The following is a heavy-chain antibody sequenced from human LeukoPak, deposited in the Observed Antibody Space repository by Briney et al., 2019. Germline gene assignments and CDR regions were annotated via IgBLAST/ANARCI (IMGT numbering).Heavy chain of an antibody. V-gene: IGHV5-51*01. CDR1: GYSFTSYW. D-gene: IGHD3-22*01. J-gene: IGHJ4*02. CDR3: ARHLRPSYDSSGYMPPGFDY. Sequence: GESLKISCKGSGYSFTSYWIGWVRQMPGKGLEWLGIIYPGDSDTRYSPSFQGQVTISADKSISTAYLQWSSLKASDTAMYYCARHLRPSYDSSGYMPPGFDYWGQGTLVTVSS. CDR2: IYPGDSDT.